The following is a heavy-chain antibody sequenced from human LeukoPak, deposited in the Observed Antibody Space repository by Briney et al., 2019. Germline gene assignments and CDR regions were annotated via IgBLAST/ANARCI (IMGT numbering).Heavy chain of an antibody. CDR2: ISSSGSTI. CDR3: ASQAWKAGATYLTYYFDY. CDR1: GFTFSDYY. J-gene: IGHJ4*02. V-gene: IGHV3-11*01. D-gene: IGHD1-26*01. Sequence: GGSLRLSCAASGFTFSDYYMSWIRQAPGKGLEWVSYISSSGSTIYYADSVKGRFTISRDNAKNSLYLQMNSLRAEDTAVYYCASQAWKAGATYLTYYFDYWGQGTLVTVSS.